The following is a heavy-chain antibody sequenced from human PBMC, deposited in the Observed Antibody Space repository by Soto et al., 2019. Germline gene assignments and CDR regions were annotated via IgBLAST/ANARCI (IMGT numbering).Heavy chain of an antibody. CDR3: VRAGCEGGSYYTLVRLRYGLEV. J-gene: IGHJ6*02. D-gene: IGHD2-15*01. Sequence: QVQLVESGGGVVQPGRSLRLSCAASGFTFSSYAMHWVRQAPGTGLEWVAVISYDGSKKYYADSVKGRFTISRDNSKNPLYLQRDSLMAEDTAVYYCVRAGCEGGSYYTLVRLRYGLEVWGQGTTVTVSS. V-gene: IGHV3-30-3*01. CDR2: ISYDGSKK. CDR1: GFTFSSYA.